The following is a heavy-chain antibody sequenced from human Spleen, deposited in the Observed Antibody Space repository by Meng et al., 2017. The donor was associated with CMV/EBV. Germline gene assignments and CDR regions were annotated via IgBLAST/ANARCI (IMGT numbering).Heavy chain of an antibody. CDR1: GYTFTSYG. D-gene: IGHD3-16*02. CDR3: ARDRVYSALGGVIVNTDYYYYYGVDV. V-gene: IGHV1-18*01. CDR2: ISTYNGDT. Sequence: ASVKVSCKASGYTFTSYGISWVRQAPGQGLEWMGWISTYNGDTNYAQKFQGRVTITTDESTSTAYMELSSLRSEDTAVYYCARDRVYSALGGVIVNTDYYYYYGVDVWGQGTTVTVSS. J-gene: IGHJ6*02.